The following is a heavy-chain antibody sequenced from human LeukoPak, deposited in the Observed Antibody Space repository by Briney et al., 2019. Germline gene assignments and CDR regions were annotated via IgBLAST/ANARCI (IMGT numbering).Heavy chain of an antibody. J-gene: IGHJ3*02. V-gene: IGHV3-23*01. CDR3: ARDSPTYDI. Sequence: LAGRSVSPFWALYGLTFSIYAMSWVRQAPGKGLGWGSSISGCGGSTYYTDSVKGRFTISTDNSKNTLYQQMNRLTAEDTAIYYCARDSPTYDIWGEGTMVTVSS. CDR1: GLTFSIYA. CDR2: ISGCGGST.